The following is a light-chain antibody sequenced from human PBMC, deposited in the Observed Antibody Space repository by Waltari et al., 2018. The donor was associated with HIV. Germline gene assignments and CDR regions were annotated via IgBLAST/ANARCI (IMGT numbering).Light chain of an antibody. J-gene: IGLJ3*02. CDR1: RGHLTYA. CDR3: QSWGAGGV. V-gene: IGLV4-69*01. Sequence: ALTQSPSASASLGDSVTLTCTLDRGHLTYAIDWHQHRTEKGLRCWMKINSDGSHYKGDDIPERFAGSRSGAERFLLISRVQSDDEADYYCQSWGAGGVIGGGTKLTVL. CDR2: INSDGSH.